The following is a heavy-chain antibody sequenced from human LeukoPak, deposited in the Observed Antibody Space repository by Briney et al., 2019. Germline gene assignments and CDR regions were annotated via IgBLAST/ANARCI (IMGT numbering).Heavy chain of an antibody. CDR1: GAPFRGFF. CDR3: ARGIFYGGRNQYIWFDL. D-gene: IGHD4-23*01. J-gene: IGHJ5*02. Sequence: SETLSLTCAVYGAPFRGFFWSWIRQAPGKGLEWIGEISHSGSTNYNPSPNSRITISVDSSKSQFSLRLTSVTAADTAVYYCARGIFYGGRNQYIWFDLWGQGTLVTVSS. CDR2: ISHSGST. V-gene: IGHV4-34*01.